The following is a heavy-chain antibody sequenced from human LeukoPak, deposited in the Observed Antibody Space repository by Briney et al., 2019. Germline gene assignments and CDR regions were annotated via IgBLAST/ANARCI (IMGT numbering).Heavy chain of an antibody. D-gene: IGHD3-22*01. CDR2: ISAYNGNT. V-gene: IGHV1-18*01. Sequence: GASVKVSCKASGYTFTSYGISWVRQAPGQGLEWMGRISAYNGNTNYAQKLQGRVTMTTDTSTSTAYMELRSLRSDDTAVYYCARDGAYDSSGLQNYWGQGTLVTVSS. J-gene: IGHJ4*02. CDR3: ARDGAYDSSGLQNY. CDR1: GYTFTSYG.